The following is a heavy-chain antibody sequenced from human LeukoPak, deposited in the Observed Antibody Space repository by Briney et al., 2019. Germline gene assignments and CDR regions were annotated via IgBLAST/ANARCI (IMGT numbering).Heavy chain of an antibody. D-gene: IGHD4-17*01. CDR3: VRDFDDGNYALRY. J-gene: IGHJ4*02. CDR1: GDSVGSSVSGNSR. Sequence: SETLPLTCAVSGDSVGSSVSGNSRWNWVRQTPGKGLEWMGEIYRSGGTHYNPALRRRVTMSLDRSKNHLSLNVRSVTAADTAVYYCVRDFDDGNYALRYWGQGTLLTVST. V-gene: IGHV4-4*02. CDR2: IYRSGGT.